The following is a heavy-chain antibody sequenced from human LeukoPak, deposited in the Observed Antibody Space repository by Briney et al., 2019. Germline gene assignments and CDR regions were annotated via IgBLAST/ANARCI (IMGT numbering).Heavy chain of an antibody. CDR1: GFIFITYA. CDR3: VRGISSWLVDNFDY. V-gene: IGHV3-64D*06. J-gene: IGHJ4*02. CDR2: ITTNGDST. D-gene: IGHD6-13*01. Sequence: PGGSLRLSCSASGFIFITYAMHWVRQAPGKGLEYVSGITTNGDSTFYADSVKGRSTISRDNSKNTLYLQMSSLRPEDTAVYYCVRGISSWLVDNFDYWGQGTLVTVSS.